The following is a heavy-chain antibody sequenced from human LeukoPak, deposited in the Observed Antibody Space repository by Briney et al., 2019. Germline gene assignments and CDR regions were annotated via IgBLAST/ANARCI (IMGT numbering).Heavy chain of an antibody. CDR3: ARGEAAAAKFDY. D-gene: IGHD6-13*01. J-gene: IGHJ4*02. Sequence: NHGEFLKISCKGSGYSFTSYWIGWVRQMPRKALEWMWIIYPGDSDTRYSPSFQGQVTISADKSISTAYLQWSSLKASDTAMYYCARGEAAAAKFDYWGQGTPVTVSS. CDR2: IYPGDSDT. CDR1: GYSFTSYW. V-gene: IGHV5-51*01.